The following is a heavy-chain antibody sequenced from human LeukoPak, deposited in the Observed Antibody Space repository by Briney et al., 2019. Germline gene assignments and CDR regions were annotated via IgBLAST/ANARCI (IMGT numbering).Heavy chain of an antibody. CDR2: MFEDRSA. CDR3: AREWSGLDY. J-gene: IGHJ4*02. Sequence: PSETLSLTCTVSGGSFSAYKWAWIRQPPGKGLEYLAIMFEDRSANYNPSLNSRVTISLDTSKKEFSLKLTSVTATDTAVYYCAREWSGLDYWGQGTLVTVSS. CDR1: GGSFSAYK. D-gene: IGHD2-15*01. V-gene: IGHV4-4*08.